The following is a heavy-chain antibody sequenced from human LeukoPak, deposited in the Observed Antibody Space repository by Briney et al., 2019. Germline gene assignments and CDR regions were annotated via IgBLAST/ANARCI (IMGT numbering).Heavy chain of an antibody. CDR2: IYTSGST. CDR1: GGSISSYY. Sequence: SETLSLTCTVSGGSISSYYWGWIRQPAGKGLEWIGRIYTSGSTNYNPSLKSRVTMSVDTSKNQFSLKLSSVTAADTAVYYCARLNTRIVGAVADYWGQGTLVTVSS. V-gene: IGHV4-4*07. J-gene: IGHJ4*02. D-gene: IGHD1-26*01. CDR3: ARLNTRIVGAVADY.